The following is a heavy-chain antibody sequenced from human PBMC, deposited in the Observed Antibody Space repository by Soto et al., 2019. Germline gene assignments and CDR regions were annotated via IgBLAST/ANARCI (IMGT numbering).Heavy chain of an antibody. Sequence: GSLRLSCSASGFTFSSYAMHWVRQAPGKGLEYVSAISSNGGSTYYADSVKGRFTISRDNSKNTLYLQMSSLRAEDTAVYYCVKGPYDILTGYPEYYFDYWGQGNMVTVSS. CDR1: GFTFSSYA. CDR3: VKGPYDILTGYPEYYFDY. CDR2: ISSNGGST. D-gene: IGHD3-9*01. V-gene: IGHV3-64D*06. J-gene: IGHJ4*02.